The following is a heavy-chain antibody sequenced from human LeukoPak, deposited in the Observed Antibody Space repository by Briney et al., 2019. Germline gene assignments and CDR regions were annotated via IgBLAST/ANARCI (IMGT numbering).Heavy chain of an antibody. V-gene: IGHV3-30-3*01. D-gene: IGHD3-10*01. J-gene: IGHJ4*02. CDR1: GFTFRSYA. Sequence: PGGSLRLSCAASGFTFRSYAMHWVRQAPGKGLEWVAVISYDGSNKYYADSVKGRFTISRDNSKNTLYLQMNSLRAEDTAVYYCARDSRVTMVRGVMNYWGQGTLVTVSS. CDR3: ARDSRVTMVRGVMNY. CDR2: ISYDGSNK.